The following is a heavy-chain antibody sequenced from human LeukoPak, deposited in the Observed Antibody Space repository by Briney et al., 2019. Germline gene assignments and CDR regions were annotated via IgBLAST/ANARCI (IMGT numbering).Heavy chain of an antibody. CDR3: ARTQHYDFWSGYCLFDY. D-gene: IGHD3-3*01. Sequence: SETLSLSCAVYGGSFSGYYWSWIRQPPGKGLEWMGEINHSGSTNYNPSLKSRVTISVDTSKNQFSLKLSPVTAADTAVYYCARTQHYDFWSGYCLFDYWGQGTLVTVSS. V-gene: IGHV4-34*01. J-gene: IGHJ4*02. CDR1: GGSFSGYY. CDR2: INHSGST.